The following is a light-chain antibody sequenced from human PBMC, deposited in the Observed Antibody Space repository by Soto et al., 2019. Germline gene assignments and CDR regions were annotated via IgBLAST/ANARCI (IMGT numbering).Light chain of an antibody. CDR2: EVT. Sequence: QSALTQPASVSGSPGQSITISCTGTSSDVGAYNYVSWYQHHPGKAPKLMIYEVTNRPSGVSNRFSGSKSGNTASLTISGLQAEDEADYYCNSYTTNSNRVFGTGTKATV. V-gene: IGLV2-14*01. CDR3: NSYTTNSNRV. J-gene: IGLJ1*01. CDR1: SSDVGAYNY.